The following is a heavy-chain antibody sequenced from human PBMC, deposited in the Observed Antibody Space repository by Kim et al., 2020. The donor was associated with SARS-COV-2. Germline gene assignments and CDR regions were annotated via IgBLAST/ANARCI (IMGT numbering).Heavy chain of an antibody. D-gene: IGHD2-2*02. V-gene: IGHV5-51*01. CDR2: IFPGDSDT. CDR1: GYRFTSYW. CDR3: ARRGYCSSTSCYSFDY. Sequence: GESLKISCKGSGYRFTSYWIGWVRQMPGKGLEWMGIIFPGDSDTRYSPSFQGQVTISVDKSISTAYVQWSSLKASDTAMYYCARRGYCSSTSCYSFDYWGQGTLVTVSS. J-gene: IGHJ4*02.